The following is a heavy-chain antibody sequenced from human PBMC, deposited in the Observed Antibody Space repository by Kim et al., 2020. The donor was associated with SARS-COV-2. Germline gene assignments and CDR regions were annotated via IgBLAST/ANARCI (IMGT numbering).Heavy chain of an antibody. CDR1: GGSISSYY. Sequence: SETLSLTCTVSGGSISSYYWSWIRQPPGKGLEWIGDIYYSGSTNYNPSLKSRVTISVDTSKKQFSLKLSSVTAADTAVYYWARDDGSAYYYGMDVWGQGTTGTVSS. J-gene: IGHJ6*02. CDR3: ARDDGSAYYYGMDV. V-gene: IGHV4-59*01. CDR2: IYYSGST. D-gene: IGHD2-15*01.